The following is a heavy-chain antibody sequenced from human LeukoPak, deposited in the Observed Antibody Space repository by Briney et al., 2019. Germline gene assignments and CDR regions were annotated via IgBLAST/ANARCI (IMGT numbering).Heavy chain of an antibody. J-gene: IGHJ4*02. CDR1: GYTFTSYA. D-gene: IGHD6-13*01. CDR3: ARAYRQQLVHRFDY. V-gene: IGHV1-3*01. CDR2: INAGNGNT. Sequence: ASVKVSCKASGYTFTSYAMHWVRQAPGQRLEWMGWINAGNGNTKYSQKFQGRVTITRDTSASTAYMELSSLRSEDTAVYYCARAYRQQLVHRFDYWGQGTLVTVSS.